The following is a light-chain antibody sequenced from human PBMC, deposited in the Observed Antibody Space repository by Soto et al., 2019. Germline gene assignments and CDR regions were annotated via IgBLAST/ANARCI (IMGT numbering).Light chain of an antibody. V-gene: IGKV3-15*01. CDR1: QRVSSN. Sequence: EIVMTQSPATLSVSPGERATLSCRASQRVSSNLAWYQQKPGQAPRLLIYGASTRATGIPARFSGSGSGTEFTLTISSLQSESFAVYYCQKYNNWPRTFGQGTKVEIK. J-gene: IGKJ1*01. CDR2: GAS. CDR3: QKYNNWPRT.